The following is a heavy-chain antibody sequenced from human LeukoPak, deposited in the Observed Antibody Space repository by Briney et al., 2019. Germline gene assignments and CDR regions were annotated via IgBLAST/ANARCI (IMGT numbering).Heavy chain of an antibody. CDR3: TRRGDY. CDR1: GGSFSGYY. V-gene: IGHV4-34*01. Sequence: SETLSLTCAVYGGSFSGYYWSWLRQPPGKGLEWIGEINHSGSTNYNPSLKSRVTISVDTSKNQFSLRLRSVTAADTAVYYCTRRGDYWGHGTLVTVSS. J-gene: IGHJ4*01. CDR2: INHSGST.